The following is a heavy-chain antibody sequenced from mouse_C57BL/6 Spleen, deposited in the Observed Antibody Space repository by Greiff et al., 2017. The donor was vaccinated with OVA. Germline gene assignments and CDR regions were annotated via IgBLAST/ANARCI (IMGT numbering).Heavy chain of an antibody. V-gene: IGHV1-80*01. J-gene: IGHJ4*01. CDR1: GYAFSSYW. CDR3: ARQPSGYAMDY. CDR2: IYPGDGDT. Sequence: VQLQQSGAELVKPGASVKISCKASGYAFSSYWMNWVKQRPGKGLEWIRQIYPGDGDTNYNGKFKGKATLTADKSSSTAYMQLSSLTSEDSAVYFCARQPSGYAMDYWGQGTSVTVSS. D-gene: IGHD3-1*01.